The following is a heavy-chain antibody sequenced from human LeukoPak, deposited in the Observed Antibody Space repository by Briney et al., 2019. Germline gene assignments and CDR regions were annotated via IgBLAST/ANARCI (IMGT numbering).Heavy chain of an antibody. CDR3: ARPEYYYDSSGYGGMDA. CDR1: GYSFTSYW. D-gene: IGHD3-22*01. CDR2: IYPGDSDT. V-gene: IGHV5-51*01. J-gene: IGHJ6*02. Sequence: GESLKISCKASGYSFTSYWIGWVRQMPGKGLEWMGIIYPGDSDTRYSPSFQGQVTISADKSISTAYLQWSSLKASDTAMYYCARPEYYYDSSGYGGMDAWGQGTTVTVSS.